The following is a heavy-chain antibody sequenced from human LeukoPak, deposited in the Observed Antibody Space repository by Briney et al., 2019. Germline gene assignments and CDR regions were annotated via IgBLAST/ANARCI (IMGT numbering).Heavy chain of an antibody. J-gene: IGHJ6*02. CDR2: ISAGGAGT. CDR3: AKAGYSSGRKYGMDV. V-gene: IGHV3-23*01. Sequence: QPGGSLRLSCAASGFTFSSYAMNWVRQAPGKGLEWVSTISAGGAGTYYADSVKGRFTISRDNSKNTLYVQMNSLRVEDTAVYYCAKAGYSSGRKYGMDVWGQGTTVTVSS. D-gene: IGHD6-19*01. CDR1: GFTFSSYA.